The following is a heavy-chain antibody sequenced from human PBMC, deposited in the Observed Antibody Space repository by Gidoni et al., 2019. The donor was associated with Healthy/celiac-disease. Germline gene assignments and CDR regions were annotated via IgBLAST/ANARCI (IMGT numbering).Heavy chain of an antibody. CDR2: IKQDGSEK. Sequence: EVQLVESGGGLVQPGGSLRLSCAASGFTFSSYWMSWVRQAPGKGLVWVANIKQDGSEKYYVDSVKGRFTIARDNAKNSLYLQMNSLRAEDTAVYYCARASDYGDIDYWGQGTLVTVSS. CDR3: ARASDYGDIDY. V-gene: IGHV3-7*01. CDR1: GFTFSSYW. J-gene: IGHJ4*02. D-gene: IGHD4-17*01.